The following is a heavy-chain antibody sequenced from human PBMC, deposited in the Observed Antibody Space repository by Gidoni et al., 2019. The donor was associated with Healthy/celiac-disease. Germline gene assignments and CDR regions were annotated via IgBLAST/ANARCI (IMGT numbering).Heavy chain of an antibody. V-gene: IGHV3-23*01. CDR3: ARGYYGSGTKRVFDY. CDR2: SSGSGGST. J-gene: IGHJ4*02. CDR1: GFTFSSYA. D-gene: IGHD3-10*01. Sequence: EVQLLESGGGLVQPGGSLGLSCAASGFTFSSYAMSWVRPAPGKGLELVSASSGSGGSTYSADSVKGRFTISRDHSKNTLYLQMNSLRAEDTAVYYCARGYYGSGTKRVFDYWGQGTLVTVSS.